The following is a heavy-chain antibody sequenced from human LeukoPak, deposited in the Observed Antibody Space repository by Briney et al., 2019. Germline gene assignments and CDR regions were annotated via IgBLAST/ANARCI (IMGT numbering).Heavy chain of an antibody. J-gene: IGHJ4*02. CDR1: GYSFNSVG. CDR2: IDTNTGNP. CDR3: TRGRSSPGIDY. D-gene: IGHD1-26*01. Sequence: ASVKVSCKASGYSFNSVGMNWVRQAPGQGLEWMGWIDTNTGNPTCAQGFRGRFVFSFDTSVSTAYLQIYSLEPEDTAVYFCTRGRSSPGIDYWGLGTQVTVSS. V-gene: IGHV7-4-1*01.